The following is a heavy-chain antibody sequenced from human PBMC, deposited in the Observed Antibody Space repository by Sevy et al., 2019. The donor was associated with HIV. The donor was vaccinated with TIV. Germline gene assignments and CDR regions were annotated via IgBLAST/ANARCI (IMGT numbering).Heavy chain of an antibody. V-gene: IGHV3-49*04. Sequence: YLRLSCTASGFTFGGYTMSWVRQAPGKGLEWVAFIRGNPYGGTTEYAASVKGRFTISRDDSKSIAYLQMNSLNTEDTAVYYCTRLEGAADWGMDVWGQGTSVTVSS. CDR1: GFTFGGYT. CDR3: TRLEGAADWGMDV. J-gene: IGHJ6*02. D-gene: IGHD1-26*01. CDR2: IRGNPYGGTT.